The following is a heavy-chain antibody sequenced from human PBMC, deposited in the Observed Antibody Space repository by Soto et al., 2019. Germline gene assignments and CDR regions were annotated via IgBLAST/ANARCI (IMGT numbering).Heavy chain of an antibody. Sequence: QLQLQESGPGLVEPSDTLSLTCSVSRGSVSSRDYYWVWIRQSPGKGLEWIGSLYYGETTYYNPSLKSRVTISVDTSKNQFSLELTSVTAADAAVYYCATSSGTGNFLAFQADYWGQGTLVSVSS. J-gene: IGHJ4*02. CDR2: LYYGETT. D-gene: IGHD3-10*01. CDR1: RGSVSSRDYY. CDR3: ATSSGTGNFLAFQADY. V-gene: IGHV4-39*01.